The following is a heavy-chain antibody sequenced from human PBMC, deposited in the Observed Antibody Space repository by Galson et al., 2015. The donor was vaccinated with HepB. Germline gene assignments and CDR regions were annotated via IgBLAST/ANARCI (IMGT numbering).Heavy chain of an antibody. Sequence: QSGAEVKKPGESLKISCKGSGYSFTNYWIGWVRQMPGKGLEWMGIVYPGDSDTRYSPSFQGQVTISADESISTAYLQWSSLRASDTAIYYCASPSPIVTDAFDIWGQGTMVTVSS. V-gene: IGHV5-51*01. J-gene: IGHJ3*02. CDR1: GYSFTNYW. CDR2: VYPGDSDT. CDR3: ASPSPIVTDAFDI. D-gene: IGHD1-26*01.